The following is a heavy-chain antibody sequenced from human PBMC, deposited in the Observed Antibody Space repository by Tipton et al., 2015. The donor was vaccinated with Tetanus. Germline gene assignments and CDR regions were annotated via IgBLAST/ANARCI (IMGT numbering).Heavy chain of an antibody. CDR3: ARGGYCTGSDCHRNYFYGVDV. V-gene: IGHV4-59*07. CDR2: IDYSGNT. Sequence: TLSLTCTVSGGSMSSNYWSWIRQPPGKGPEWLGHIDYSGNTNYNSSLKGRATISLNTPKNQFSLKLTSVTAADTAVYFCARGGYCTGSDCHRNYFYGVDVWGQGTTVNVSS. D-gene: IGHD2-8*02. CDR1: GGSMSSNY. J-gene: IGHJ6*02.